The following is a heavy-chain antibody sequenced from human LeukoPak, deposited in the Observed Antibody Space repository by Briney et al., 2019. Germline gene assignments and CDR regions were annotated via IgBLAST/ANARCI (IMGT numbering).Heavy chain of an antibody. Sequence: ASVKVSCTASGFTFTSSAVQWVRQARGQRLEWIGWIIVGSGNTKYAQNFQERVTITRDMSTITAYMELSSLRSEDTAVYYCAADPPYTSSSGYWGQGTLVTVSS. CDR1: GFTFTSSA. CDR2: IIVGSGNT. V-gene: IGHV1-58*01. J-gene: IGHJ4*02. D-gene: IGHD6-6*01. CDR3: AADPPYTSSSGY.